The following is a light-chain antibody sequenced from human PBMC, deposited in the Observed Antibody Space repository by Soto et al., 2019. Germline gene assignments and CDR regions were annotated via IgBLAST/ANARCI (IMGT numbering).Light chain of an antibody. CDR3: QKYHSAPRT. Sequence: DIQMTQSPSSLSASVGDRVTITCRANQDISYYLAWYQQKQGKVPKLLIYAASTLQSGVPSRFSGSGSGTVFTLTISSLQPEDIATYYCQKYHSAPRTVGQGTKVEIK. CDR1: QDISYY. V-gene: IGKV1-27*01. CDR2: AAS. J-gene: IGKJ1*01.